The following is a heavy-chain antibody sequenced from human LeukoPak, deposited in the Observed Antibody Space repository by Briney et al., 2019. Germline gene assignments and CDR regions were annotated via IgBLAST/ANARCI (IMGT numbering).Heavy chain of an antibody. J-gene: IGHJ4*02. CDR2: ISESGGTT. V-gene: IGHV3-23*01. CDR3: AKDRSAMVTSLFGWGIDY. D-gene: IGHD5-18*01. Sequence: GGSLRLSCAASGFTFSSYAMNWVRQAPGKGLEWVSSISESGGTTDYADSVKGRFTISRDNSKNTLYLQMNTLRAEDTAVYYCAKDRSAMVTSLFGWGIDYWGQGTLVTVSS. CDR1: GFTFSSYA.